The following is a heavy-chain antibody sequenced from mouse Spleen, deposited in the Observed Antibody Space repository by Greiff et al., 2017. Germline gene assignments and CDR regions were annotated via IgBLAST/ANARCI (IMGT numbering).Heavy chain of an antibody. Sequence: EVQVVESGPELVKPGASVKISCKASGYSFTGYFMNWVKQSHGKSLEWIGRINPYNGDTFYNQKFKGKATLTVDKSSSTAHMELLSLTSEDSAVYYCNYGSSYYYAMDYWGQGTSVTVSS. CDR1: GYSFTGYF. CDR3: NYGSSYYYAMDY. D-gene: IGHD1-1*01. CDR2: INPYNGDT. J-gene: IGHJ4*01. V-gene: IGHV1-37*01.